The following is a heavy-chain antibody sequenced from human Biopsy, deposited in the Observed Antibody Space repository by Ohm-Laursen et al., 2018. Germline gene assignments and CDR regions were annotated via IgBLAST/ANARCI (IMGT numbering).Heavy chain of an antibody. D-gene: IGHD3-22*01. CDR3: TRGGYYYDSLAYYYWFDP. Sequence: SVKVSCKASGYPFSNYYLFWVRQAPGQGLEWMGRINPNSGDTVFARNFQGRVTMTRDTSISTAYVDLSSLRSDDTAVYYCTRGGYYYDSLAYYYWFDPWGQGTLVTVSS. CDR1: GYPFSNYY. V-gene: IGHV1-2*06. CDR2: INPNSGDT. J-gene: IGHJ5*02.